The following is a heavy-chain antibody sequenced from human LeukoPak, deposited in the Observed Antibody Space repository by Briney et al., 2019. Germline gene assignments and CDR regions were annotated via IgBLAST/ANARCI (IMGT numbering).Heavy chain of an antibody. CDR1: GFTFSAYG. V-gene: IGHV3-30*18. CDR3: AKEISSWYFGY. CDR2: ISYDGSNK. Sequence: PGGSLRLSCAASGFTFSAYGMHWVRQAPGKGLEWVAIISYDGSNKYYPDSVKGRFTISRDDSKNTLYLQMNSLRAEDTAVYYCAKEISSWYFGYWGQGTLVTVSS. D-gene: IGHD6-6*01. J-gene: IGHJ4*02.